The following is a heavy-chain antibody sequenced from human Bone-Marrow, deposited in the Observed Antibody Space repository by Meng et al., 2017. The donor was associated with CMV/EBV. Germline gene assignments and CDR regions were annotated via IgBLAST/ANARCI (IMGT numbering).Heavy chain of an antibody. CDR1: GFTFSDY. CDR2: ISSGGTTI. Sequence: GGSLRLSCAASGFTFSDYCWIRQAPGKGLEWVSYISSGGTTIYYADSVKGRFTISRDNAKNSLYLQMNSLRAEDTAVYYCASSSSSAPYYYYGMDVWGQGTTVTVSS. V-gene: IGHV3-11*04. D-gene: IGHD6-6*01. J-gene: IGHJ6*02. CDR3: ASSSSSAPYYYYGMDV.